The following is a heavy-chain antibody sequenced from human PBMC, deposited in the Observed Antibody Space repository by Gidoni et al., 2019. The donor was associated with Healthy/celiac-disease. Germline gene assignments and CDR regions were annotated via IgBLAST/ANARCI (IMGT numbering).Heavy chain of an antibody. Sequence: QVQLVQSGAEVKKPGASVTVSCKASGSTFTGYYMHWVRQAPGQGLEWMGRINPNRGGKNYAQKFQGRVTMTRDTSISTAYMELSRLRSDDTAVYYCARDSGKSFTGEKNWFDPWGQGTLVTVSS. CDR3: ARDSGKSFTGEKNWFDP. V-gene: IGHV1-2*06. J-gene: IGHJ5*02. CDR2: INPNRGGK. CDR1: GSTFTGYY. D-gene: IGHD7-27*01.